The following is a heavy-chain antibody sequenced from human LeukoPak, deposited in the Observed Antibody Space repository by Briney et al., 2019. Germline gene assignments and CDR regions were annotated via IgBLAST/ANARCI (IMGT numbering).Heavy chain of an antibody. J-gene: IGHJ5*02. CDR1: GYSISSGYY. V-gene: IGHV4-38-2*01. Sequence: PSETLSLTCAVSGYSISSGYYWGWIRPPPGKGLEWIGSINHSGSTNYNPSLKSRVTISVDTSKNQFSLKLSSVTAADTAVYYCARSMRTMIVVVMRGNWFDPWGQGTLVTVSS. D-gene: IGHD3-22*01. CDR2: INHSGST. CDR3: ARSMRTMIVVVMRGNWFDP.